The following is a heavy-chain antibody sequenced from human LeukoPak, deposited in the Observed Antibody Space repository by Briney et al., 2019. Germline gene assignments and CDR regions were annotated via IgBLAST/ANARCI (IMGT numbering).Heavy chain of an antibody. CDR3: TTDTDYGGYYYGMDV. CDR1: GFTFSSYA. Sequence: PGRSLRLSCAASGFTFSSYAMHWVRQAPGKGLAWVAVISYDGSNNYYADSVKGRFTISRDNSKNTLYLQMNSLKTEDTAVYYCTTDTDYGGYYYGMDVWGQGTTVTVSS. V-gene: IGHV3-30-3*01. CDR2: ISYDGSNN. J-gene: IGHJ6*02. D-gene: IGHD4-23*01.